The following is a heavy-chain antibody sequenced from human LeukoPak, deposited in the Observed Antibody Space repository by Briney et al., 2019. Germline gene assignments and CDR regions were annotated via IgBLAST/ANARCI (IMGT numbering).Heavy chain of an antibody. CDR3: ARDLGQYSGYGYGGGEFDY. Sequence: SETLSLTCTVSGYSISSGYYWGWIRQPPGKGLEWIGSIYHSGSTYYNPSLKSRVTISVDTSKNQFSLKLSSVTAADTAVYYCARDLGQYSGYGYGGGEFDYWGQGTLVTVSS. J-gene: IGHJ4*02. CDR2: IYHSGST. D-gene: IGHD5-12*01. CDR1: GYSISSGYY. V-gene: IGHV4-38-2*02.